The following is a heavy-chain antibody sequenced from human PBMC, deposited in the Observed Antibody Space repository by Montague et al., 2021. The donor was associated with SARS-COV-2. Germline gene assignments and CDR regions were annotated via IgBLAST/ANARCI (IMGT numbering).Heavy chain of an antibody. Sequence: SLRLSCAASGFTFSNYDMNRVRQAPGKGPEWISYISTSAYTTSYAGSVKGRFTISRDNGKNSLYLQMNSLRVEDTAVYYCAREAAESSGWSDWGQGTLVTVSS. CDR3: AREAAESSGWSD. D-gene: IGHD6-19*01. J-gene: IGHJ4*02. V-gene: IGHV3-48*03. CDR1: GFTFSNYD. CDR2: ISTSAYTT.